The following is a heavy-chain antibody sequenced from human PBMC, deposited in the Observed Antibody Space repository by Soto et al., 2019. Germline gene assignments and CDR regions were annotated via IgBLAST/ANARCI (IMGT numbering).Heavy chain of an antibody. Sequence: QLQLQESGPGLVKPSETLSLTCNVSGASTDSTIHYWAWIRQSPGKGLEWIGSISHSGSTHYNPTLQRRITISADKSKNQFSLTLTTLTPADTALYFCARHMDYNILTGYLDWGQGTLVTVS. D-gene: IGHD3-9*01. CDR3: ARHMDYNILTGYLD. J-gene: IGHJ4*02. V-gene: IGHV4-39*01. CDR2: ISHSGST. CDR1: GASTDSTIHY.